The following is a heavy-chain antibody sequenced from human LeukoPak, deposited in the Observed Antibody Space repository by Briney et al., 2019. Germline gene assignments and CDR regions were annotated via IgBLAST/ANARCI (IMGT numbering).Heavy chain of an antibody. Sequence: GGSLRLSCAASGFTFSNYWMTWVRQAPGKGLEWVSAISGSGGSTYYADSVKGRFTISRDNSKNTLYLQMNGLRAEDTAVYYCAKDKGIVQSYYFDYWGQGTLVTVSS. CDR3: AKDKGIVQSYYFDY. CDR2: ISGSGGST. CDR1: GFTFSNYW. D-gene: IGHD1-26*01. V-gene: IGHV3-23*01. J-gene: IGHJ4*02.